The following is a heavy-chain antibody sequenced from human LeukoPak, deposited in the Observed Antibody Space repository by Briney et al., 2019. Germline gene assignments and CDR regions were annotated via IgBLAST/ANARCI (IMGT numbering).Heavy chain of an antibody. Sequence: GGSLRLSCAASGFSFSSFAMSWVRQAPGKGLEWVSGISGSGSSTYYADSVKGRFTISRDNSKNTLYLQMNSLRAEDTAVYYCARGGFSGSYYFDYWGQGTLVTVSS. V-gene: IGHV3-23*01. CDR1: GFSFSSFA. CDR2: ISGSGSST. D-gene: IGHD1-26*01. CDR3: ARGGFSGSYYFDY. J-gene: IGHJ4*02.